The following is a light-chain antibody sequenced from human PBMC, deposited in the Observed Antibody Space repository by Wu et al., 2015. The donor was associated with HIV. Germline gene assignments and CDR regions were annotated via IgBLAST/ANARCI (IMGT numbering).Light chain of an antibody. J-gene: IGKJ4*01. V-gene: IGKV3-20*01. CDR2: VAS. CDR3: QQYGTSSLT. Sequence: EIVLTQSPGTLSLSPGERATLSCRASQSVSSNYLAWYQQKPGQAPRLLIYVASSRATGIPDRFSGSGSGTDSTLTISRLEPEDFAVYYCQQYGTSSLTFGGGTTVEIK. CDR1: QSVSSNY.